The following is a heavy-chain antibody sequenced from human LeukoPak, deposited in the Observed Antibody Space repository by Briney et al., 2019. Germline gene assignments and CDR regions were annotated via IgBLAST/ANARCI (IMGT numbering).Heavy chain of an antibody. Sequence: GGSLRLSCAASGFTFSSYWMTWVRQAPGKGLEWVANIKQDGSKKNYVDSVKGRFTISRDNAKNSLYLQMNSLRAEDTAVYYCATPLDYYDSSGYHQGGDWGQGVLVTVSS. CDR2: IKQDGSKK. V-gene: IGHV3-7*03. D-gene: IGHD3-22*01. J-gene: IGHJ4*02. CDR1: GFTFSSYW. CDR3: ATPLDYYDSSGYHQGGD.